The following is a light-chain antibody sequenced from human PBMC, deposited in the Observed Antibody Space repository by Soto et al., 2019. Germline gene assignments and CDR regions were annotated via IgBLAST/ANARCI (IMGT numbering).Light chain of an antibody. J-gene: IGKJ3*01. CDR2: DAS. Sequence: EIVLTQSPATLSLSPGERATLSCRASQSVSSYLAWYQQKPGQAPRLLIYDASNRATGIPARFSGSGSGTDFTLTISSLELEDFAVYYCQQGSNWLSPLFCPGTKVDI. CDR3: QQGSNWLSPL. CDR1: QSVSSY. V-gene: IGKV3-11*01.